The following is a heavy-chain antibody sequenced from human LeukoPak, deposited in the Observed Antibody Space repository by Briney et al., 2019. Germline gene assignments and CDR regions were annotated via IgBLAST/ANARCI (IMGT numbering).Heavy chain of an antibody. CDR1: GFTFSSYW. J-gene: IGHJ4*02. CDR3: ARHILDYVWGSYRDY. Sequence: PGGSLRLSCAASGFTFSSYWMHWVRQAPGKGLVWVSRINSDGSSTSYADSVKGRFTISKDNAKNSLYLQMNSLRAEDTAVYYCARHILDYVWGSYRDYWGQGTLVTVSS. CDR2: INSDGSST. V-gene: IGHV3-74*01. D-gene: IGHD3-16*02.